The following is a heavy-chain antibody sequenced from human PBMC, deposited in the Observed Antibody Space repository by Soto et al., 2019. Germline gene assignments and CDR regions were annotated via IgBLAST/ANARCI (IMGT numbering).Heavy chain of an antibody. V-gene: IGHV1-2*06. CDR3: ARQLAYCGGDCYTEPIDY. CDR1: GYTFTKYY. CDR2: INPNTGGT. Sequence: ASVKVSCKASGYTFTKYYVLWVRQAPGQGLEWVGRINPNTGGTNYAQKFQDRVTMTRDTSITTAYMELSRLRSDDTAVYYCARQLAYCGGDCYTEPIDYWGQGTQVTVSS. J-gene: IGHJ4*02. D-gene: IGHD2-21*02.